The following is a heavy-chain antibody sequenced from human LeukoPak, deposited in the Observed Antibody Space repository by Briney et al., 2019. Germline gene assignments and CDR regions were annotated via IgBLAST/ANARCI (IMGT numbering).Heavy chain of an antibody. Sequence: SQTLSLTCAISGDSVSSNSAAWNWIRQSPSRGLEWLGRRYYRSKWYNDYAVSVKSRITINPDTSKNQFSLQLNSVTPEDTAVYYCAREDSSGWYESYYYYMDVWGKGTTVTISS. V-gene: IGHV6-1*01. CDR1: GDSVSSNSAA. J-gene: IGHJ6*03. D-gene: IGHD6-19*01. CDR2: RYYRSKWYN. CDR3: AREDSSGWYESYYYYMDV.